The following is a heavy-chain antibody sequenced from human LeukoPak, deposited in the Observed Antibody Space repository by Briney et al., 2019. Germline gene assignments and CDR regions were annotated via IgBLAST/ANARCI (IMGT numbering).Heavy chain of an antibody. CDR2: IYYSGST. D-gene: IGHD3-22*01. CDR3: AKHLYYYDGSGYKTPFDY. J-gene: IGHJ4*02. CDR1: GGSVSSSRYY. V-gene: IGHV4-39*01. Sequence: PSETLSLTCTVSGGSVSSSRYYWGWIRQPPGKGLEWIGSIYYSGSTYYNPSLKSRVTISVDTSKNQFSLGLTSVTAADTAVYYCAKHLYYYDGSGYKTPFDYWGQGTLVTVSS.